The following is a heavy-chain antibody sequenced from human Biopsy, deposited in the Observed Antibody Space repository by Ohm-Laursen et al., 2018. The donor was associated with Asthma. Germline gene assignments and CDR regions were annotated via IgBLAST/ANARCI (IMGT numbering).Heavy chain of an antibody. CDR1: GFKFDEYT. CDR3: AKVRSDWVITESFDY. D-gene: IGHD3-22*01. V-gene: IGHV3-9*01. J-gene: IGHJ4*02. CDR2: FSWNSATI. Sequence: SLRLSCTASGFKFDEYTMHWVRQAPGKGLEWVSGFSWNSATIGYADSVEGRFTISRDNAKNSVFLHMDSLRPEDTAFYYCAKVRSDWVITESFDYWGQGVLVTVSS.